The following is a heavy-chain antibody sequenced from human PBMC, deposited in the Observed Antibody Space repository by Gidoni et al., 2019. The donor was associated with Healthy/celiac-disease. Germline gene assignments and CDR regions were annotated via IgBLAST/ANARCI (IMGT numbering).Heavy chain of an antibody. CDR1: GCTLSSYG. D-gene: IGHD4-17*01. V-gene: IGHV3-30*18. Sequence: QVKLAESGGRVVPPGRSLRPSSAASGCTLSSYGMNWVRQAPGKGLEWVAIVSYDGSNKYYADSVKGRFTSSRDNSKNTLYLQMNSLRAEDTAVYYCAKGPDYGEYYFDYWGQGTLVTVSS. CDR3: AKGPDYGEYYFDY. J-gene: IGHJ4*02. CDR2: VSYDGSNK.